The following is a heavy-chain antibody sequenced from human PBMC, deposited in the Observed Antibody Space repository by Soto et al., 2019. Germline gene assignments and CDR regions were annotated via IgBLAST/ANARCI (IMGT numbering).Heavy chain of an antibody. CDR1: GYSFTSYW. J-gene: IGHJ6*02. Sequence: PGESLKISCKGSGYSFTSYWIGWVRQMPGKGLEWMGIIYPGDSDTRYSPSFQGQVTISADKSISTAYLQWSSLKASDTAMYYCARTPIVGATKAYYYGMDVWGQGTTVTVSS. CDR2: IYPGDSDT. D-gene: IGHD1-26*01. V-gene: IGHV5-51*01. CDR3: ARTPIVGATKAYYYGMDV.